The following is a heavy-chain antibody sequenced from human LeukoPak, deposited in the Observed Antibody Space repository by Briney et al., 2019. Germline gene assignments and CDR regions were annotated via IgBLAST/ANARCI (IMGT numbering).Heavy chain of an antibody. Sequence: GGSLRLSCAASGFTFSSYAMSWVRQAPGKGLEWVSAISGSGGSTYYADSVKGRFTISRDNSKNTLYLQLNSLRAEDTAVYYCAKKNGDSSGYHLYYFDYWGQGTLVTVSS. CDR3: AKKNGDSSGYHLYYFDY. CDR2: ISGSGGST. V-gene: IGHV3-23*01. J-gene: IGHJ4*02. D-gene: IGHD3-22*01. CDR1: GFTFSSYA.